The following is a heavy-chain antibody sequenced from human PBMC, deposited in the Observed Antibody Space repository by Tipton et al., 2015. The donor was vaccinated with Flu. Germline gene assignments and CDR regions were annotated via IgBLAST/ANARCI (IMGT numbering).Heavy chain of an antibody. D-gene: IGHD5-24*01. J-gene: IGHJ4*02. CDR1: GGSISGYY. Sequence: TLSLTCTVSGGSISGYYWTWIRQPPGKGLEWIGNIYHSGSTFYNPSLKSRVTISVDTPKNQFSLKLSSVTAADTAMYYCARGDGYNFYYWGQGALVTVSS. V-gene: IGHV4-38-2*02. CDR2: IYHSGST. CDR3: ARGDGYNFYY.